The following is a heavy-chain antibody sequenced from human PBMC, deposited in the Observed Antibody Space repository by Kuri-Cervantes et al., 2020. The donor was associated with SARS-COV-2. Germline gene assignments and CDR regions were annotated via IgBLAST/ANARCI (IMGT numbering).Heavy chain of an antibody. V-gene: IGHV1-69*13. CDR3: ARDSPTEGLDY. CDR1: GGTFSRFA. CDR2: IIPIFGTA. Sequence: SVKVSCKASGGTFSRFAVSWLRQAPGQGLGWMGRIIPIFGTADHAQKFQGRVTFIADGSTSTAYMTLSSLTSDDTAVYYCARDSPTEGLDYWGQGTLVTVSS. J-gene: IGHJ4*02.